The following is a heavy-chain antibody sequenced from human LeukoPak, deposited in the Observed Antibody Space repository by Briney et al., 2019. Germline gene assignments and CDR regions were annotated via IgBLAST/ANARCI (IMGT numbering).Heavy chain of an antibody. CDR2: ISAYNGNT. CDR3: ARHIRDYFDY. Sequence: ASVKVSCKASGGTFSSYAISWVRQAPGQGLEWMGWISAYNGNTNYAQKLQGRVTMTTDTSTSTAYMELRSLRSDDTAVYYCARHIRDYFDYWGQGTLVTVSS. J-gene: IGHJ4*02. CDR1: GGTFSSYA. V-gene: IGHV1-18*01.